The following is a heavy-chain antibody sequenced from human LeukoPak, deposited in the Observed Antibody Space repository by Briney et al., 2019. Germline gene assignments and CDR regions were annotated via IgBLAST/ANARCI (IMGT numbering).Heavy chain of an antibody. J-gene: IGHJ1*01. D-gene: IGHD6-13*01. CDR1: GGSISSGSYY. V-gene: IGHV4-61*02. CDR3: ARTSMAAAGIEYFQH. Sequence: SQTLSLTCTVSGGSISSGSYYWSWIRQPAGKGLEWIGRIYTSGSTNYNPSLKSRVTISVDKSKNQFSLKLSSVTAADTAVYYCARTSMAAAGIEYFQHWGQGTLVTVSS. CDR2: IYTSGST.